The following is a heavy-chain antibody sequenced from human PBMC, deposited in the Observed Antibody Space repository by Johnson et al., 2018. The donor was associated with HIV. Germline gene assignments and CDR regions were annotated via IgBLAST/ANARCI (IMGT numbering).Heavy chain of an antibody. V-gene: IGHV3-30-3*01. Sequence: QVQLVESGGGVVQPGRSLRLSCAASGFIFSSYAMHWVRQAPGKGLEWVAVISYDGSNKYYADSVKGRFTISRDNSKNTLYLQMNSLRAEETAVYYCAREGRRDAFDIWGQGTMVTVSS. CDR2: ISYDGSNK. CDR1: GFIFSSYA. J-gene: IGHJ3*02. CDR3: AREGRRDAFDI.